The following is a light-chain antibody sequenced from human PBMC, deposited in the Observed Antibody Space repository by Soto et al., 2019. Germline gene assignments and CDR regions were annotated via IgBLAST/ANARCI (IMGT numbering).Light chain of an antibody. Sequence: QSALTQPASVSESLGQSITTSCSGTSSDIGGHNFVSWYQQLPGKTPKVLIYGVSNRPSGISNRFSGSKSGNTASLTISGLQAEDEADYYCSSYTVSNTWVFGGGTKVTVL. J-gene: IGLJ3*02. CDR1: SSDIGGHNF. CDR2: GVS. V-gene: IGLV2-14*01. CDR3: SSYTVSNTWV.